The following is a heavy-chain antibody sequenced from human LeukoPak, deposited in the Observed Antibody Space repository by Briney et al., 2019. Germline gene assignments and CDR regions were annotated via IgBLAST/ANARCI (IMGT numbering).Heavy chain of an antibody. J-gene: IGHJ4*02. CDR3: VRGGAYGDYDAY. D-gene: IGHD4-17*01. CDR2: ISSDSTYT. CDR1: GFTSSDYY. V-gene: IGHV3-11*06. Sequence: GGSLRLSCAVSGFTSSDYYMSWVRQAPGKGMECVSYISSDSTYTNYADSVRGRFTISRDNAKNSLYLQMNSLRAEDTAVYYCVRGGAYGDYDAYCGQGTLVTVSS.